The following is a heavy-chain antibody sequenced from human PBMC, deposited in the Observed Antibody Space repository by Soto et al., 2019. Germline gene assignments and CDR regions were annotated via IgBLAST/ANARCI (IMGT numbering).Heavy chain of an antibody. V-gene: IGHV3-30-3*01. CDR3: ATYGFLVY. Sequence: QVQLVESGGGVVQPGRSLRLSCAASGFTFSSYAMHWVRQAPGKGLEWVAVISYDGSNKYYADSAKGRFTIPRDNSKNTLYLQMNSRRAEDRAVYYCATYGFLVYWGQGSLVTVSS. CDR1: GFTFSSYA. D-gene: IGHD3-3*01. CDR2: ISYDGSNK. J-gene: IGHJ4*02.